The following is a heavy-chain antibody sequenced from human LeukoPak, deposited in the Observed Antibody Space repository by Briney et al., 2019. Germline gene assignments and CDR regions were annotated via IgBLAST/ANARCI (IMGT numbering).Heavy chain of an antibody. V-gene: IGHV3-11*01. CDR1: GFTLSDSY. J-gene: IGHJ6*03. Sequence: GGSLRLSCAASGFTLSDSYMTWIRQAPGKGLEWVSYISSSGSAMYYADSVKGRFTISRDNSKNTLYLQMNSLRAEDTAVYYCAKWQGNHFYYYYYMDVWGKGTTVTVSS. CDR2: ISSSGSAM. CDR3: AKWQGNHFYYYYYMDV. D-gene: IGHD2-8*01.